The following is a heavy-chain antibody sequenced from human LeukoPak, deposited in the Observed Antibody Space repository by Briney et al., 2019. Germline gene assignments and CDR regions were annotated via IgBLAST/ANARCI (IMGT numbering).Heavy chain of an antibody. CDR1: GGTFSSYA. D-gene: IGHD2-2*01. CDR3: ARDLRTLWDIVVVPAAA. Sequence: FSVKVSCKASGGTFSSYAISWVRQAPGQGLEWMGGIIPIFGTANYAQKFQGRVTITADESTSTAYMELSSLRSEDTAVYYCARDLRTLWDIVVVPAAAWGQGTLVTVSS. J-gene: IGHJ5*02. V-gene: IGHV1-69*01. CDR2: IIPIFGTA.